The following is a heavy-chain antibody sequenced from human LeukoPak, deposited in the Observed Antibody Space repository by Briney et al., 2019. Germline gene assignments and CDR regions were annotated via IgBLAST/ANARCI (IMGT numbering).Heavy chain of an antibody. D-gene: IGHD1-26*01. Sequence: SETLSLTCTVSGGSISSYYWSWIRQPAGKGLEWIGRIYTSGSTNYNPSLKSRVTMSVDTSKNQFSLKLSSVTAADTAVYYCARAPDSGSSTNWFDPWGQGTLVTVSS. V-gene: IGHV4-4*07. CDR1: GGSISSYY. J-gene: IGHJ5*02. CDR2: IYTSGST. CDR3: ARAPDSGSSTNWFDP.